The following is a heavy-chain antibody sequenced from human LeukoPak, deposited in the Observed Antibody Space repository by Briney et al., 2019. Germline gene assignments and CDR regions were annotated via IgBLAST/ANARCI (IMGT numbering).Heavy chain of an antibody. CDR2: INHSGST. J-gene: IGHJ4*02. V-gene: IGHV4-34*01. CDR1: GGSFSGYY. Sequence: SETLSVTCAVYGGSFSGYYWSWIRQPPGNGLEWIGEINHSGSTNYNPSLKSRVTISVDTSKNQFSLKLSSVTAADTAVYYCARGHDYVWGSYRYTPHLDYWGQGTLVTVSS. D-gene: IGHD3-16*02. CDR3: ARGHDYVWGSYRYTPHLDY.